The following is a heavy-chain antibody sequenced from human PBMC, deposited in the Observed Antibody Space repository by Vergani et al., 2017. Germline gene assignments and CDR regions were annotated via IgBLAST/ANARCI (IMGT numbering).Heavy chain of an antibody. CDR3: ARHIGPNYYDSSGYSYYFDY. CDR1: GYSFTRYW. D-gene: IGHD3-22*01. CDR2: IYPGDSDT. Sequence: EVQLVQSGAEVKKPGESLKISCKGSGYSFTRYWIGWVRQMPGKGLEWMGIIYPGDSDTRYSPSFQGQVTISADKSISTAYLQWSSLKASDTAMYYCARHIGPNYYDSSGYSYYFDYWGQGTLVTVSS. V-gene: IGHV5-51*01. J-gene: IGHJ4*02.